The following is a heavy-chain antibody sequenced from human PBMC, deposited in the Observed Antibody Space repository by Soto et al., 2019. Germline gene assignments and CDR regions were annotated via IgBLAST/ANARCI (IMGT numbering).Heavy chain of an antibody. CDR3: ARGIYLKYGLDV. D-gene: IGHD3-16*02. V-gene: IGHV3-74*01. CDR2: INTDGSTT. J-gene: IGHJ6*02. Sequence: EVQLVESGGGLVQPGGSLRLSCAASEFTFNNYWMHWVRQVPGKGLEWVSRINTDGSTTDYADSVMGRFTLSRDNADNTVYLQMNRLRAEDTAVYYCARGIYLKYGLDVWGQGATVTVSS. CDR1: EFTFNNYW.